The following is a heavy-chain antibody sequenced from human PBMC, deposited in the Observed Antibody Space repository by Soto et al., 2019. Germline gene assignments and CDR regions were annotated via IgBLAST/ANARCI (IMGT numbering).Heavy chain of an antibody. CDR1: GFTFNDAW. CDR3: MTDRQYRPAY. CDR2: IKSESDGGTT. Sequence: GGSLRLSCAGSGFTFNDAWMNWVRQAPGKGLEWVGRIKSESDGGTTAYAAPVKGRFTISRDDSKNTVYLQMNSLRTEDTPLYYCMTDRQYRPAYWGQGTQVPVSS. D-gene: IGHD3-16*02. V-gene: IGHV3-15*07. J-gene: IGHJ4*02.